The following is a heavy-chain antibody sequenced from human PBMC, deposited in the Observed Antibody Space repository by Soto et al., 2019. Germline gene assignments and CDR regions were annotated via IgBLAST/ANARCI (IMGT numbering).Heavy chain of an antibody. Sequence: AVPVPRLASGYTLNQYELIWVRQATGQGLKWMGWMNPNSGNTGYAQKFQGRVNMTRNTSISTAYMELSSLTSEDMAVYYCVSRRLVYCNSSSCYYLFDPWGQETLVTVFS. J-gene: IGHJ5*02. D-gene: IGHD2-2*01. CDR3: VSRRLVYCNSSSCYYLFDP. V-gene: IGHV1-8*01. CDR1: GYTLNQYE. CDR2: MNPNSGNT.